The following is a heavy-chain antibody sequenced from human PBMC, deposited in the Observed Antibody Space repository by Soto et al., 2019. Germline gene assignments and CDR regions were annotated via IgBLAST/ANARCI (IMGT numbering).Heavy chain of an antibody. J-gene: IGHJ4*02. CDR1: GFTFSSYS. CDR2: ISSSSSTI. CDR3: ARDRGYYYDSSGYYLDY. V-gene: IGHV3-48*02. Sequence: GGSLRLSCAASGFTFSSYSMNWVRHAPGKGLEWVSYISSSSSTIYYADSVKGRFTISRDNAKNSLYLQMNSLRDEDTAVYYCARDRGYYYDSSGYYLDYWGQGTLVTVSS. D-gene: IGHD3-22*01.